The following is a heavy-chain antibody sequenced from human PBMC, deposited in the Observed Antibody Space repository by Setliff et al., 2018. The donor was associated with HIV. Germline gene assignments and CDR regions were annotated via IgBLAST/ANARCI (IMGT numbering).Heavy chain of an antibody. CDR3: ARNQGDASGWYEGDY. J-gene: IGHJ4*01. D-gene: IGHD6-19*01. V-gene: IGHV1-46*01. CDR2: INTSGGSA. CDR1: GYTFTSYP. Sequence: GASVKVSCRASGYTFTSYPMHWVRQAPGQGLEWMVVINTSGGSAGYAEKFRGRVTMTRDTSTNTVYMDLRNLRSEDTAVYYCARNQGDASGWYEGDYWDHGTLVTVSS.